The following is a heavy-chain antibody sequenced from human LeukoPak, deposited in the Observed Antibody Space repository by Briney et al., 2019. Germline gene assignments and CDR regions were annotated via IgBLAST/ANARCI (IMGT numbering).Heavy chain of an antibody. D-gene: IGHD3-10*01. CDR1: GGSISSSSYY. CDR2: IYYSGST. Sequence: SETLSLTCTVSGGSISSSSYYWGWIRQPPGKGLEWIGSIYYSGSTYYNPSLKSRVTISVDTSKNQFSLKLSSVTAADTAVYYRARSYYYGSGSYSLDYWGQGTLVTVSS. CDR3: ARSYYYGSGSYSLDY. J-gene: IGHJ4*02. V-gene: IGHV4-39*07.